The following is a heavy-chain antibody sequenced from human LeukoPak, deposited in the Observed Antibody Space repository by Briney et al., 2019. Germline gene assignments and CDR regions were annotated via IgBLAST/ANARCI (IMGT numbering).Heavy chain of an antibody. CDR2: IYPGDSDT. J-gene: IGHJ1*01. V-gene: IGHV5-51*01. D-gene: IGHD1-26*01. CDR1: GYSFTNYW. Sequence: GESLKISCKGSGYSFTNYWIGWVRQMPGKGLEWMGIIYPGDSDTRYSPSFQGQVTISADKSISTAYLQWSSLKASDTATYYCARVRLSGSYYAEYFQHWGQGTLVTVSS. CDR3: ARVRLSGSYYAEYFQH.